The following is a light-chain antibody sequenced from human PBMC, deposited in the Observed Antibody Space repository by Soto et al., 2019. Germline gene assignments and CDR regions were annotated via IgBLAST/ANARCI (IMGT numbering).Light chain of an antibody. CDR3: QQYGSSGT. J-gene: IGKJ1*01. V-gene: IGKV3-20*01. Sequence: EVVLTQSPGTLSLSPGERATLSCRASQSVSNNYLAWYQQKPGQAPXLLIYGASNRATGIPDRFIVIGSGTDFTLTLSRMEPEDSAVDDCQQYGSSGTFGQGTKVDIK. CDR2: GAS. CDR1: QSVSNNY.